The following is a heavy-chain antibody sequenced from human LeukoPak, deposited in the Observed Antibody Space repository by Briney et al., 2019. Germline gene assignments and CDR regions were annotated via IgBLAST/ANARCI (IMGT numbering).Heavy chain of an antibody. V-gene: IGHV3-23*01. CDR3: ANLGSGSQSSFDY. CDR2: ISGSGDST. D-gene: IGHD3-10*01. J-gene: IGHJ4*02. CDR1: GFSFSSYA. Sequence: GGSLRLSCAASGFSFSSYAMSRVRQAPGKGLEWVSAISGSGDSTYYADSVKGRFTISRDNSKNTLYLQMNSLRAEDTAVYYCANLGSGSQSSFDYWGQGTLVTVSS.